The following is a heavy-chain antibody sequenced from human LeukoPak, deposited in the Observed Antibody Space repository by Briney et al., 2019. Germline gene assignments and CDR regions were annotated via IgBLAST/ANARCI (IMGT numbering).Heavy chain of an antibody. CDR2: IKQDGSEK. CDR3: ARDRDYYYDSSGYYAAY. J-gene: IGHJ4*02. D-gene: IGHD3-22*01. Sequence: PGGSLRLSCAASGFTFSSYWMSWVRQAPGKGLEWVANIKQDGSEKYYVDSVKGRFTISRDNAKNSLYLQMNSLRAEDTAVYYCARDRDYYYDSSGYYAAYWGQGTLVTVSS. V-gene: IGHV3-7*01. CDR1: GFTFSSYW.